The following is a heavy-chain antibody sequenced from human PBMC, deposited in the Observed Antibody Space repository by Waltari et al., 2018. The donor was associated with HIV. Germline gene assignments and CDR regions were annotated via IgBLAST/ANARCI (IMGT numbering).Heavy chain of an antibody. V-gene: IGHV3-11*01. Sequence: QVYLVESAGGLVTPGGSLRLSCTASGFTFSDYYLRWIRQAPGNGLDRISYISDSGSTSDYTDSVKGRFTISRDNGKNSLYLQMNSLRVEDTARYYCVRAIQERWRHSGVVHWGQGILVTVSS. CDR1: GFTFSDYY. D-gene: IGHD2-21*02. CDR3: VRAIQERWRHSGVVH. J-gene: IGHJ1*01. CDR2: ISDSGSTS.